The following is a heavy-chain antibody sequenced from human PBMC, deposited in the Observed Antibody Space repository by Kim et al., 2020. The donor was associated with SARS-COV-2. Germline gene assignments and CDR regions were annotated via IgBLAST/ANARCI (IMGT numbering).Heavy chain of an antibody. Sequence: YYNPSLKSRVTISVDTSKNQFALKLSSVTAADTAVYYCASPVGDTTPFDYWGQGTLVTVSS. J-gene: IGHJ4*02. V-gene: IGHV4-39*01. CDR3: ASPVGDTTPFDY. D-gene: IGHD1-1*01.